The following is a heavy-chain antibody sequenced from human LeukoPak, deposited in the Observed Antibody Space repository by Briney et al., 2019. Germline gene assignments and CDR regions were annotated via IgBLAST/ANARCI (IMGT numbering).Heavy chain of an antibody. J-gene: IGHJ3*02. D-gene: IGHD4-17*01. CDR3: AKDGGGDYVPHDAFDI. CDR1: GFTFDDYT. V-gene: IGHV3-43*01. CDR2: ISWDGGST. Sequence: GGSLRLSCAASGFTFDDYTMHWVRQAPGKGLEWVSLISWDGGSTYYADSVKGRFTISRDNSKNSLYLQMNSLRTEDTALYYCAKDGGGDYVPHDAFDIWGQGTMVTVSS.